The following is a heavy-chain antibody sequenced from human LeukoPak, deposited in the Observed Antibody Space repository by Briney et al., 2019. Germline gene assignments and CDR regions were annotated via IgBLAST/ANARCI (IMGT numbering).Heavy chain of an antibody. CDR3: ARDRGLQYPYNWFDP. Sequence: ASVEVSCKASGYTFTSYYMHWVRQAPGQGLEWMGIINPSGGSTSYAQKFQGRVTMTRDTSTSTVYMELSSLRSEDTAVYYCARDRGLQYPYNWFDPWGQGTLVTVSS. CDR2: INPSGGST. D-gene: IGHD4-11*01. V-gene: IGHV1-46*01. J-gene: IGHJ5*02. CDR1: GYTFTSYY.